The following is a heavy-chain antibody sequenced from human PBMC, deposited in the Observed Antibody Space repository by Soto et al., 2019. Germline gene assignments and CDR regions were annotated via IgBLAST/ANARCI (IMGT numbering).Heavy chain of an antibody. CDR2: INHSGST. CDR1: GGSFSGYY. V-gene: IGHV4-34*01. Sequence: TLSLTCAVYGGSFSGYYWSWIRQPPGKGLEWIGEINHSGSTNYNPSLKSRVTISVDTSKNQFSLKLSSVTAADTAVYYCARNRILYGMDVWGQGTTVTVSS. CDR3: ARNRILYGMDV. J-gene: IGHJ6*02.